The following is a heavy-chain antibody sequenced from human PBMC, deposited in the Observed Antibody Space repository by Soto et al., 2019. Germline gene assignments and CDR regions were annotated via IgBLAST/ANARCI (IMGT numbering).Heavy chain of an antibody. CDR1: GFTFSSYG. D-gene: IGHD4-17*01. CDR2: ISYDGTNK. J-gene: IGHJ4*02. V-gene: IGHV3-30*18. CDR3: AKNDYGDYFGLIYY. Sequence: QVQLLESGGGVLRPGRSLILSWAASGFTFSSYGRHWVRQAPGTGLERVAGISYDGTNKSYADSVKGRFTISRDNSKNTLYLDMNSLRAADTAVYDCAKNDYGDYFGLIYYWGQGTLVTVSS.